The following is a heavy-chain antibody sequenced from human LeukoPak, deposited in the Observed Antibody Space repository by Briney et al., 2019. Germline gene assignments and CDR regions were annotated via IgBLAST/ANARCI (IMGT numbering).Heavy chain of an antibody. CDR2: ISFHGTDS. CDR3: AKAGYCSSTSCRGPFDY. D-gene: IGHD2-2*01. J-gene: IGHJ4*02. Sequence: GGSLRLSCAASGFTFISYAIHWVRQAPGKGLEWVAVISFHGTDSFYADSVKGRFTISRDNSKNTLYLQMSSLRAEDTAVYYCAKAGYCSSTSCRGPFDYWGQGTLVTVSS. V-gene: IGHV3-30*04. CDR1: GFTFISYA.